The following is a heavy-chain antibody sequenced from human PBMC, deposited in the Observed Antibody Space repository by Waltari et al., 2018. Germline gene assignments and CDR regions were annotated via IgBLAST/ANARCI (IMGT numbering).Heavy chain of an antibody. CDR2: IIPIFGTA. J-gene: IGHJ4*02. D-gene: IGHD3-10*01. CDR1: GGTFSSYA. V-gene: IGHV1-69*14. CDR3: ARDGDYYGSGSYYDDDY. Sequence: QVQLVQSGAEVKKPGSSVKVSCKASGGTFSSYAISWVRQAPGQGLEWMGGIIPIFGTANYAQKFQGRVTITADKSTSTAYMELSSLRSEDTAVYYCARDGDYYGSGSYYDDDYWGQGTLVTVSS.